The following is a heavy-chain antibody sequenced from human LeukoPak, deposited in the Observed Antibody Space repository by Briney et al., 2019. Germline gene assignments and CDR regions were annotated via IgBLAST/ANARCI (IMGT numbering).Heavy chain of an antibody. CDR2: IKQDGSEK. CDR3: ARDHYDILTGYGYYYYYYMDV. V-gene: IGHV3-7*01. D-gene: IGHD3-9*01. J-gene: IGHJ6*03. Sequence: PGGSLRLSCAASGFTFRTYGMSWVRQAPGKGLEWVANIKQDGSEKYYVDSVKGRFTISRDNAKNSLYLQMNSLRAEDTAVYYCARDHYDILTGYGYYYYYYMDVWGKGTTVTISS. CDR1: GFTFRTYG.